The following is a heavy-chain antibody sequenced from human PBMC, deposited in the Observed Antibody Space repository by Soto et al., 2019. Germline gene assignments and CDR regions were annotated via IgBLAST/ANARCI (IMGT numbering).Heavy chain of an antibody. Sequence: ASVKVSCKASGGTFSSYAISWVRQAPGQGLEWMGGIIPIFGTANYAQKFQGRVTITADESTSTAYMELSSLRSEDTAVYYCARDLLPYDSSGFFDYWGQGTLVTVSS. J-gene: IGHJ4*02. V-gene: IGHV1-69*13. CDR2: IIPIFGTA. D-gene: IGHD3-22*01. CDR1: GGTFSSYA. CDR3: ARDLLPYDSSGFFDY.